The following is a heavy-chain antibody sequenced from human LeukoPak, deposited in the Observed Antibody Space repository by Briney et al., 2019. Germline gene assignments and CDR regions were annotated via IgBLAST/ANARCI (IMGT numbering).Heavy chain of an antibody. V-gene: IGHV3-23*01. CDR2: ISGSGGST. CDR1: GFTFSSYA. CDR3: AKDLRGDRDGYNYGTFDY. Sequence: GGSLRLSCAASGFTFSSYAMSWVRQAPGKGLEWVSAISGSGGSTYYADSVKGRFTISRDNSKSTLYLQMNSLRAEDTAVYYCAKDLRGDRDGYNYGTFDYWGQGTLVTVSS. D-gene: IGHD5-24*01. J-gene: IGHJ4*02.